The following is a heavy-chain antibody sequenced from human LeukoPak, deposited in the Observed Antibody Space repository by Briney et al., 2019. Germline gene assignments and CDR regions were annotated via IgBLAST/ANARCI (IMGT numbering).Heavy chain of an antibody. CDR2: IYTDGRT. D-gene: IGHD3-22*01. J-gene: IGHJ4*02. CDR1: GPTVRSNY. CDR3: ARDRYDDSGYYEY. V-gene: IGHV3-53*01. Sequence: SGASLRLSCATSGPTVRSNYMTWVRQAPGKGLEWVSFIYTDGRTYYADSVKGRFTISRDNSKNTLYLHMNGLRAEDTALYYCARDRYDDSGYYEYWGQGTLVTVSS.